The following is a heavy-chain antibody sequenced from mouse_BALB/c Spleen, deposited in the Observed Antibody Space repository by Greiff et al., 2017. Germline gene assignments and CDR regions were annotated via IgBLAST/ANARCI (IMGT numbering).Heavy chain of an antibody. J-gene: IGHJ3*01. CDR3: ARDTPFAY. V-gene: IGHV7-3*02. CDR2: IRNKANGYTT. CDR1: GFTFTDYY. Sequence: EVNLVESGGGLVQPGGSMRLSFATSGFTFTDYYMNWVRQPPGKALEWLGYIRNKANGYTTEYSASVKGRFTISRDNSQSILYHQMNTLRAEDSATYYCARDTPFAYWRQGTLVTVSA.